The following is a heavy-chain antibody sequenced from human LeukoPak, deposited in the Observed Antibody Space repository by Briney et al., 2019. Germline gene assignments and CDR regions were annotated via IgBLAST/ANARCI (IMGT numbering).Heavy chain of an antibody. J-gene: IGHJ4*02. Sequence: SETLSLTCTVSGGSISSGSYYWSWIRQPAGKGLEWIGRIYTSGSTNYNPSLKSRVTISVDTSKNQFSLKLSSVTAADTAVYYCAREGQYQLLFDFWGPGTLVTVSS. V-gene: IGHV4-61*02. CDR1: GGSISSGSYY. CDR2: IYTSGST. D-gene: IGHD2-2*01. CDR3: AREGQYQLLFDF.